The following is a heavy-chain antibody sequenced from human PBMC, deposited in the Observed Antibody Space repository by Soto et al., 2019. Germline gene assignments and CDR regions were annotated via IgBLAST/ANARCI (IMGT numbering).Heavy chain of an antibody. Sequence: PGGSLRLSCAASGFTFSIYSMNWVRQAPGKGLEWVSYIMPGSSHIFYADSVKGRFTISRDNAKNSLYLQMNSLRAEDTAVYYCARGRYCISTSCYLDYWGQGTLVTVSS. D-gene: IGHD2-2*01. CDR2: IMPGSSHI. J-gene: IGHJ4*02. CDR3: ARGRYCISTSCYLDY. V-gene: IGHV3-48*01. CDR1: GFTFSIYS.